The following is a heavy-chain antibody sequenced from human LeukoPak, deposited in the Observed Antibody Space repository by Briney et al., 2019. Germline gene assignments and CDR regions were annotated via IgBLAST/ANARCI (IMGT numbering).Heavy chain of an antibody. CDR1: GGSISSYY. CDR3: ARDENSGSYPWAFDI. J-gene: IGHJ3*02. CDR2: IYYSGST. Sequence: SETLSLTCTVSGGSISSYYWSWIRQPPGKGLEWIGYIYYSGSTNYNPSLKSRVTISVDTSKNQFSLKLSSVTAADTAVYYCARDENSGSYPWAFDIWGQGTMVTVSS. D-gene: IGHD1-26*01. V-gene: IGHV4-59*01.